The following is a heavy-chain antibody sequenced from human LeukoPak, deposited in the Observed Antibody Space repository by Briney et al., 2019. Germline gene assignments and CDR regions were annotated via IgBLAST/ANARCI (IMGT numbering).Heavy chain of an antibody. Sequence: GGSLRLSCAASGFTFNNAWMSWVRQAPGKGLEWVGRIKSKTDGGTTDYAAPVKGRFTISRDDSQNTLYLQMNSLRTEDTAVYYCTTEPNLRFLEWLEYYYYYMDVWGKGTTITVSS. CDR3: TTEPNLRFLEWLEYYYYYMDV. J-gene: IGHJ6*03. V-gene: IGHV3-15*01. D-gene: IGHD3-3*01. CDR2: IKSKTDGGTT. CDR1: GFTFNNAW.